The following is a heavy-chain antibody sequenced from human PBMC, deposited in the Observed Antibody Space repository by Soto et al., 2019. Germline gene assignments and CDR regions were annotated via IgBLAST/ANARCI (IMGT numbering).Heavy chain of an antibody. J-gene: IGHJ6*02. D-gene: IGHD1-26*01. V-gene: IGHV4-34*01. CDR1: GGSFSGYY. Sequence: SETLSLTCAVYGGSFSGYYWSWIRQPPGKGLEWIGEINHSGSTNYNPSLKSRVTISVDTSKNQFSLKLSSVTAADTAVYYCARLGGSPYLYYYYYGMDVWGQGTTVTVSS. CDR3: ARLGGSPYLYYYYYGMDV. CDR2: INHSGST.